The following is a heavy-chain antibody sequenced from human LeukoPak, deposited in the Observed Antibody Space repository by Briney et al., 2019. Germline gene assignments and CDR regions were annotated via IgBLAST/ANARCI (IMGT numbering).Heavy chain of an antibody. J-gene: IGHJ6*03. V-gene: IGHV3-9*01. CDR1: GFTFDDYA. CDR2: ISWNSGSI. CDR3: AKGAVGYYYYYYMDV. Sequence: SLRLSCAASGFTFDDYAMHWVRQAPGKGLEWVSGISWNSGSIGYADSVKGRFTISRDNAKNSLYLQMNSLRAEDTALYYCAKGAVGYYYYYYMDVWGKGTTVTVSS. D-gene: IGHD6-13*01.